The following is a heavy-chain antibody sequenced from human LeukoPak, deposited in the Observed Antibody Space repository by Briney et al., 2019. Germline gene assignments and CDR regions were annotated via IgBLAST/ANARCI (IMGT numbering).Heavy chain of an antibody. CDR2: ISGSGGST. V-gene: IGHV3-23*01. CDR3: AKVGSGWYRGNFDY. J-gene: IGHJ4*02. D-gene: IGHD6-19*01. CDR1: EFTFSRYA. Sequence: GGSLRLSCAASEFTFSRYAMSWVRQAPGKGLEWVSAISGSGGSTYYADSVKGRFTISRDNSKNTLYLQMNSLRAEDTAVYYCAKVGSGWYRGNFDYWGQETLVTVSS.